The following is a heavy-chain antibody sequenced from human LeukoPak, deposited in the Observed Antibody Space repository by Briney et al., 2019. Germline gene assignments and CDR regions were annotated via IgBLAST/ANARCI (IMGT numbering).Heavy chain of an antibody. CDR2: IYYSGST. J-gene: IGHJ5*02. CDR3: ARDLGHPTRWFDP. V-gene: IGHV4-30-4*01. Sequence: SQTLSLTCAVSGGSISSGDYYWSWIRQPPGKGLEWIGYIYYSGSTYYNPSLKSRVTISVDTSKNQSSLKLSSVTAADTAVYYCARDLGHPTRWFDPWGQGTLVTVSS. CDR1: GGSISSGDYY.